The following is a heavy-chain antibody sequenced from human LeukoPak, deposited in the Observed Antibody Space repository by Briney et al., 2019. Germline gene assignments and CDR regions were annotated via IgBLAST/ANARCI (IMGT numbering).Heavy chain of an antibody. CDR3: ATVFVAARLRDAFDI. CDR2: FDPEDSET. Sequence: ASVKVSCKVSGYTLTELSMHWVRQAPGKGLEWMGGFDPEDSETIYAQKSQGRVTMTEDTSTDTAYMELSSLRSEDTAVYYCATVFVAARLRDAFDIWGQGTMVTVSS. V-gene: IGHV1-24*01. J-gene: IGHJ3*02. D-gene: IGHD6-6*01. CDR1: GYTLTELS.